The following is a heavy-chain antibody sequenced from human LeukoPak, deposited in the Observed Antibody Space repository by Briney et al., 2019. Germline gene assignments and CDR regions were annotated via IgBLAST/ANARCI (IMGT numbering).Heavy chain of an antibody. CDR1: GGSISSGGYS. Sequence: PSETLSLTYAVSGGSISSGGYSWSWIRQPPGKAMEFIAYIYYTGNTYFNPSLKSRVTISVDTSKNQFSLKLSSVTAADTAVYYCARRVKVNSGYDYYYFDYWGQGTLVTVSS. D-gene: IGHD5-12*01. CDR2: IYYTGNT. J-gene: IGHJ4*02. CDR3: ARRVKVNSGYDYYYFDY. V-gene: IGHV4-30-4*07.